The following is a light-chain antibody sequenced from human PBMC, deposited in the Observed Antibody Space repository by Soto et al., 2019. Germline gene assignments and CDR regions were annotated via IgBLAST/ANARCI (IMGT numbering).Light chain of an antibody. V-gene: IGKV3-20*01. CDR2: GAS. CDR3: QQYGRSPPFT. J-gene: IGKJ2*01. CDR1: QTVSSRY. Sequence: EIVLTQSPGTLSLSPGERATLSCRASQTVSSRYLAWYQQKPGQAPRLLMYGASNRGTGIPDRFSGSGSGRDFTLTISILEPEDYAVYFCQQYGRSPPFTFGQGTKVAIK.